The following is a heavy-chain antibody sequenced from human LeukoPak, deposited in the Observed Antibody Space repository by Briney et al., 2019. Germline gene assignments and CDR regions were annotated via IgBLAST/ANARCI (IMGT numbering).Heavy chain of an antibody. D-gene: IGHD1-26*01. CDR3: ARDPDYGIVASY. J-gene: IGHJ4*02. Sequence: PGGSLRLSCAASGFTVSSNYMSWVRQAPGKGLEWVSVIYSGGSTYYADSVKGRFTISRDNSKNTLYLQMDSLRAEDTAVYYCARDPDYGIVASYWGQGTLVTVSS. CDR2: IYSGGST. CDR1: GFTVSSNY. V-gene: IGHV3-53*01.